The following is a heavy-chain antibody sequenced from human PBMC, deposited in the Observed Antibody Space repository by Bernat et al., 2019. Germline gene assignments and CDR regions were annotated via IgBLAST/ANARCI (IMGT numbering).Heavy chain of an antibody. V-gene: IGHV4-39*01. CDR3: ARQEVRGDDAFDI. CDR1: GGSISSSSYY. J-gene: IGHJ3*02. D-gene: IGHD3-10*01. CDR2: IYYNGNT. Sequence: QLQLQESGPGLVKPSETLSLTCTVSGGSISSSSYYCGWIRQPPGKGLEWIGSIYYNGNTYYKPSLRSRVTISVDTSKNQFSLKLTSMTAADTAVYFCARQEVRGDDAFDIWGQGTMVTVSS.